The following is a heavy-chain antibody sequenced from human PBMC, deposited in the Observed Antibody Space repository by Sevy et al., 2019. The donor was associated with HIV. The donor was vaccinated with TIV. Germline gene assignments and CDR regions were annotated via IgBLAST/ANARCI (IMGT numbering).Heavy chain of an antibody. CDR3: TRGYYYDSSGYSDY. CDR2: IRSKDSGGAT. V-gene: IGHV3-49*03. Sequence: YAMSWFRQAPGMGLGWVGFIRSKDSGGATDYAASVKGRFTISRDDSKSIADLQMNSLKTDDTAVYYCTRGYYYDSSGYSDYWGQGTLVTVSS. CDR1: YA. D-gene: IGHD3-22*01. J-gene: IGHJ4*02.